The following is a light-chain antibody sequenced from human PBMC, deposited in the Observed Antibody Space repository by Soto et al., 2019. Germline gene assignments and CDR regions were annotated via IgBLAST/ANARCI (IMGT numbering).Light chain of an antibody. CDR3: QQYNSHSYYS. Sequence: DIQMTQFPSTLSASVGDQVTITCRASQNIQSFLAWYQQKPGKAPKLLIYLSSRLEGGVPSRFSGSGSGTVFTLTIHGLQPHDFAMYFCQQYNSHSYYSFGQGTKLEVK. J-gene: IGKJ2*03. CDR2: LSS. CDR1: QNIQSF. V-gene: IGKV1-5*03.